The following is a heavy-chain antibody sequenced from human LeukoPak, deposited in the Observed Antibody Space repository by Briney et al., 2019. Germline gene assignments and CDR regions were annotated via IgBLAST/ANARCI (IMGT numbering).Heavy chain of an antibody. J-gene: IGHJ4*02. D-gene: IGHD5-18*01. CDR2: ISSSGSTI. CDR1: GFTFSTYE. Sequence: GGSLRLSCAASGFTFSTYEMSWVRQASGKGLEWISYISSSGSTIYYADSVKGRFTISRDNAKNSLYLQMNSLRAEDTALYYCARGGDTAMVMSDYWGQGTLVTVSS. CDR3: ARGGDTAMVMSDY. V-gene: IGHV3-48*03.